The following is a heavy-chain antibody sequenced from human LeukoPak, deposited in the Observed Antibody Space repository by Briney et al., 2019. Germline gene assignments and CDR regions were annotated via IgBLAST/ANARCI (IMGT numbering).Heavy chain of an antibody. CDR3: ARVSIAARPYYYYYMDV. CDR2: IYHSGST. V-gene: IGHV4-38-2*02. J-gene: IGHJ6*03. D-gene: IGHD6-6*01. CDR1: GYSISSGYY. Sequence: SETLSLTCTVSGYSISSGYYWGWIRPPPGKGLEWIGSIYHSGSTYYNPSLKSRVTISVDTSKNQFSLKLSSVTAADTAVYYCARVSIAARPYYYYYMDVWGKGTTVTVSS.